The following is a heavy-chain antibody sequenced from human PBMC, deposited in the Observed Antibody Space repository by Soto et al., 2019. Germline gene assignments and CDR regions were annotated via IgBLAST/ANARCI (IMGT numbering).Heavy chain of an antibody. CDR1: GYSFTSYW. Sequence: PGDSLKISCKGSGYSFTSYWISWVRQMPGKGLEWMGRIDPSDSYTNYSPSFQGHVTISADKSISTAYLQWSSLKASDTAMYYCARHLPRAYYDIFPFDPWGQGTLVTVSS. J-gene: IGHJ5*02. D-gene: IGHD3-9*01. V-gene: IGHV5-10-1*01. CDR2: IDPSDSYT. CDR3: ARHLPRAYYDIFPFDP.